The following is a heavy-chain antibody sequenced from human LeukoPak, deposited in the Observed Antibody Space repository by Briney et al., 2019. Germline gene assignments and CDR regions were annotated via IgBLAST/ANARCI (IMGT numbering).Heavy chain of an antibody. D-gene: IGHD2-21*02. CDR2: ISSSSNTI. CDR3: ASPVVVTTSPDY. J-gene: IGHJ4*02. CDR1: GFTFNTFG. V-gene: IGHV3-48*01. Sequence: GGSLRLSCAASGFTFNTFGMNWVRQAPGKGLEWLSYISSSSNTIYYADSVKGRFTISRDNSKNTLYLQMNSLRAEDTAVYYCASPVVVTTSPDYWGQGTLVTVSS.